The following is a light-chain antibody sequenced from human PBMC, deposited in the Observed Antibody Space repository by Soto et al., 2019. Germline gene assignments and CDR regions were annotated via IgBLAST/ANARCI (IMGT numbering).Light chain of an antibody. J-gene: IGLJ1*01. CDR2: GVK. Sequence: QPVLTQPASVSGSPGQSITISCTGTSRDICAYNYVSWYQQHPDKAPKLIIFGVKNRPSGVSNRFSASKSAFTASLTISGLQAEDEAYYYCSSYTTSYFYVFGPGTKVTVL. CDR1: SRDICAYNY. CDR3: SSYTTSYFYV. V-gene: IGLV2-14*01.